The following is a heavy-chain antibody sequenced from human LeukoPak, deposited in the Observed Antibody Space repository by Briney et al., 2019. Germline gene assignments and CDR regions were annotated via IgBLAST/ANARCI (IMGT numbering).Heavy chain of an antibody. Sequence: GGSLRLSCAASGFTFDDHAMHWVRQAPGKALEWVSGISWNSGNIDYADSVKGRFTISRDNAKNSLYLQMNSLRAEDTALYYCTKDRGSGSYVYYNMDVWGQGTTVTVS. CDR2: ISWNSGNI. CDR1: GFTFDDHA. CDR3: TKDRGSGSYVYYNMDV. V-gene: IGHV3-9*01. J-gene: IGHJ6*02. D-gene: IGHD3-10*01.